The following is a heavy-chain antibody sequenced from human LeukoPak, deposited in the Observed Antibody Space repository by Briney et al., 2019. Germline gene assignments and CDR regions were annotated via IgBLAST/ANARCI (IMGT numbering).Heavy chain of an antibody. CDR3: AKGYYDVLTDYFHNWFNP. D-gene: IGHD3-9*01. CDR2: ISGRGGST. CDR1: GISVSSNY. J-gene: IGHJ5*02. Sequence: PGGSLRLSCAASGISVSSNYMSWVRQAPGVGLEWVSTISGRGGSTFYADSVKGRFTISRDNSKNTLYLQMNSLRADDTAVYYCAKGYYDVLTDYFHNWFNPWGQGTLVIVSS. V-gene: IGHV3-23*01.